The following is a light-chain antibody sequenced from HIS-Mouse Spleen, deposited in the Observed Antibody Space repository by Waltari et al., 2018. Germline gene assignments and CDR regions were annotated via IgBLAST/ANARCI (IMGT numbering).Light chain of an antibody. CDR1: NLGDKY. V-gene: IGLV3-1*01. CDR2: QDS. J-gene: IGLJ2*01. Sequence: LTQPPSVSVSPGQTASITCSGDNLGDKYACWYQQKPGQSPVLVIYQDSKRPSGIPERFSGSNSGNTATLTISGTQAMDEADYYCQAWDSSHVVFGGGTKLTVL. CDR3: QAWDSSHVV.